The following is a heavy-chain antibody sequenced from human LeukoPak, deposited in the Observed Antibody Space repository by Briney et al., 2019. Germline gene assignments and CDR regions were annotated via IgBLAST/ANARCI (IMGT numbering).Heavy chain of an antibody. D-gene: IGHD6-13*01. CDR3: ARDPRYSSSWTLGY. J-gene: IGHJ4*02. V-gene: IGHV1-18*01. CDR1: GYTFTSYG. CDR2: ISAYNGNT. Sequence: ASVKVSCKASGYTFTSYGISWVRQAPGQGLEWMGWISAYNGNTNYAQKLQGRVTMTTDTSTSTAYMELRSLRSDDTAVYYCARDPRYSSSWTLGYWGQGTLVTVSS.